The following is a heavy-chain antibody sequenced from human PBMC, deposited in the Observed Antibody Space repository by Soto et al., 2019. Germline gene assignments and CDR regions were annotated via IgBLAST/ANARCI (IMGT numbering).Heavy chain of an antibody. CDR1: GGTFSSYA. J-gene: IGHJ3*02. Sequence: QVQLVQSGAEVKKPGSSVKVSCKASGGTFSSYAISWVRQAPGQGLEWMGGIIPIFGTANYAQKFEGRVTITADESTSTAYMELSSLRSEDTAVYYCARVDPEILTGWSLFVIWGQGTMVTVSS. CDR3: ARVDPEILTGWSLFVI. CDR2: IIPIFGTA. D-gene: IGHD3-9*01. V-gene: IGHV1-69*01.